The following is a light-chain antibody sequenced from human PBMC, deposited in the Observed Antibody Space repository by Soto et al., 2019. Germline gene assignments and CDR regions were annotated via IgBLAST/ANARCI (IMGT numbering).Light chain of an antibody. CDR1: QSVSNNY. V-gene: IGKV3-20*01. CDR3: QQYGSSGT. Sequence: EIGLKQSPGTLSLSPGERATPSCRASQSVSNNYLAWYQQKPGQAPRLLIYGASNRATGIPDRFSGSGSGTDFTLTISRLEPEDFAVYYCQQYGSSGTFGQGAKVDIK. CDR2: GAS. J-gene: IGKJ1*01.